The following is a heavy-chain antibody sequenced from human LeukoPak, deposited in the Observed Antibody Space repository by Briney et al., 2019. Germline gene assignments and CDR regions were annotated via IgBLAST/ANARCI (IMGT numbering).Heavy chain of an antibody. CDR2: LEDDEDSE. Sequence: PGGSLRLSCAASGFTFKRYNMRWVRQAPGKGLEWVTFLEDDEDSESYADSVKGRFTISRDNSKSTLYLQMNSLRTEDTAVYYCAKDGRKFMFDYWGQGILVSVSS. J-gene: IGHJ4*02. CDR3: AKDGRKFMFDY. CDR1: GFTFKRYN. V-gene: IGHV3-30*02.